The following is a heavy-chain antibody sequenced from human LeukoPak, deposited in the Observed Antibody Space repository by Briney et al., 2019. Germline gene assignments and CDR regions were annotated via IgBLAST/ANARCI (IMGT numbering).Heavy chain of an antibody. CDR1: GGSISSGDYY. CDR3: ARETYYYDSSGYYYISGFDY. V-gene: IGHV4-30-4*01. CDR2: IYYSGST. D-gene: IGHD3-22*01. Sequence: SETLSLTCTVSGGSISSGDYYWSWIRQPPGKGLEWIGYIYYSGSTYYNPSLKSRVTISVDTSKNQFSLKLSSVTAADTAVYYCARETYYYDSSGYYYISGFDYWGQGTLVTVSS. J-gene: IGHJ4*02.